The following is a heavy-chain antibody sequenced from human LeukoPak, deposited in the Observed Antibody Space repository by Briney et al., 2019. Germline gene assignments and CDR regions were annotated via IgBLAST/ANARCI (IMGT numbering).Heavy chain of an antibody. CDR2: ISGGSITI. D-gene: IGHD1-26*01. Sequence: GGSLRLSCAASGFTFSSYSMNWVRQAPGKGLEWVSYISGGSITIYYADSVKGRFTISRDNANNSLYLQLNSLRVEDTAVYYCARDSGSYPLDYWGQGTLVTVSS. CDR3: ARDSGSYPLDY. CDR1: GFTFSSYS. V-gene: IGHV3-48*01. J-gene: IGHJ4*02.